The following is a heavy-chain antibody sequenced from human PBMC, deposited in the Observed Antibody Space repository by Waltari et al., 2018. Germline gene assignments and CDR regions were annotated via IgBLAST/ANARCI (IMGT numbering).Heavy chain of an antibody. Sequence: QVQLVESGGGVVQPGRSLRLSCAASGFTFSSYAMHWVRQAPGQGLEWVAVISYDGSNKYYADSVKGRFTISRDNSKNTLYLQMNSLRAEDTAVYYCARAERTGGKYYYYYMDVWGKGTTVTISS. CDR2: ISYDGSNK. D-gene: IGHD3-9*01. J-gene: IGHJ6*03. CDR1: GFTFSSYA. V-gene: IGHV3-30-3*01. CDR3: ARAERTGGKYYYYYMDV.